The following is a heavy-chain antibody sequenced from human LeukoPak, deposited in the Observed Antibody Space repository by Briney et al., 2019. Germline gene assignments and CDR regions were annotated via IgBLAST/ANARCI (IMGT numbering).Heavy chain of an antibody. D-gene: IGHD6-13*01. CDR3: ASRSSSWPYFDY. V-gene: IGHV4-31*03. CDR2: TYYSGST. J-gene: IGHJ4*02. Sequence: PSETLSLTCTVSGGSISSGGYYWSWIRQHPGKGLEWIGYTYYSGSTYYNPSLKSRVTISVDTSKNQFSLKLSSVTAADTAVYYCASRSSSWPYFDYWGQGTLVTVSS. CDR1: GGSISSGGYY.